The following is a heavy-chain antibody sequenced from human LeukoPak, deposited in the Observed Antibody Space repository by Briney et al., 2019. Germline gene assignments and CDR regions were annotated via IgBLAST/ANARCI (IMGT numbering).Heavy chain of an antibody. CDR3: TTNYYTSGNDD. J-gene: IGHJ4*02. Sequence: PGGSLRLSCAASGFTFSNAHMNWVRQAPGKGLEWVGRIKSKTDGGATDYAAPVKGRFTISRDDSKNRLDLQVSSLKTEDTAVYYCTTNYYTSGNDDWGQGTLVTVSS. D-gene: IGHD3-10*01. CDR2: IKSKTDGGAT. CDR1: GFTFSNAH. V-gene: IGHV3-15*01.